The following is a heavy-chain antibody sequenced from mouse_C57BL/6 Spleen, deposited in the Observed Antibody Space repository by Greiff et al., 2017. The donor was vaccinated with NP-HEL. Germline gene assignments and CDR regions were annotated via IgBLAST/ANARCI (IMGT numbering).Heavy chain of an antibody. CDR1: GYTFTSYW. D-gene: IGHD1-1*01. CDR2: IYPGSGST. J-gene: IGHJ2*01. CDR3: ARTYYGREYYFDY. V-gene: IGHV1-55*01. Sequence: QVQLQQPGAELVKPGASVKMSCKASGYTFTSYWITWVKQRPGQGLEWIGDIYPGSGSTNYNEKFKSKATLTVDTSSSTAYMQLSSLTSEESAVYYCARTYYGREYYFDYWGQGTTLTVAS.